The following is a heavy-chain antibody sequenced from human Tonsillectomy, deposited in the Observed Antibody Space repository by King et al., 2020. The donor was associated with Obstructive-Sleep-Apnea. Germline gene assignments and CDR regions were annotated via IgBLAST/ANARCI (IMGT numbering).Heavy chain of an antibody. V-gene: IGHV3-66*01. Sequence: VQLVESGGGLVQPGGSLRLSCAASGFTVSSNYMTWVRQAPGKGLEWVSVIYSGGTTYYADSVKGRFTISRDNSKNTVYLQMNSLRAEDTAVYYCARGNFPAVTTFYYFDYWGQGTLVTVSS. CDR1: GFTVSSNY. J-gene: IGHJ4*02. CDR2: IYSGGTT. CDR3: ARGNFPAVTTFYYFDY. D-gene: IGHD2/OR15-2a*01.